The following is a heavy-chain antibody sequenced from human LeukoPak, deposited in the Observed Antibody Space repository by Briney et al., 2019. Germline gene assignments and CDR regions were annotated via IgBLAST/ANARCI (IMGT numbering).Heavy chain of an antibody. Sequence: PSETLSLTCIVSGYSISSGYFWGWIRPPPGKGLEWIGRIYHSGSTYYNPSLKSRVTMSVDMFNNQFSLNLSSVTAADTAMYYCARAPRGSSSEPVDYWGRGTLVTVSS. CDR2: IYHSGST. CDR1: GYSISSGYF. D-gene: IGHD2-2*01. V-gene: IGHV4-38-2*02. CDR3: ARAPRGSSSEPVDY. J-gene: IGHJ4*02.